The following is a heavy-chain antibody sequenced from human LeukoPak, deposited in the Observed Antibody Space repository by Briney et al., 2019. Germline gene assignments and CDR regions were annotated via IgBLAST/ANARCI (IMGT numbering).Heavy chain of an antibody. V-gene: IGHV3-66*02. J-gene: IGHJ6*02. CDR3: ARDWRWKAVNYYYGMDV. CDR2: IYSGGST. D-gene: IGHD4-23*01. CDR1: GFTVSSNY. Sequence: GGSLRLSCAASGFTVSSNYMSWVRQAPGKGLEWVSVIYSGGSTCYADSVKGRFTISRDNSKNTLYLQMSSLRAEDTAVYYCARDWRWKAVNYYYGMDVWGQGTTVTVSS.